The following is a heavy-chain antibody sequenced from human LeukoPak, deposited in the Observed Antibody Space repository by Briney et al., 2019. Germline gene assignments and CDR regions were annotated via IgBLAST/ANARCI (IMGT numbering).Heavy chain of an antibody. CDR3: ARGDSGSYFPYYYYMDV. V-gene: IGHV5-51*01. CDR1: GYSFTSYW. D-gene: IGHD1-26*01. CDR2: IYPGESDT. J-gene: IGHJ6*03. Sequence: GESLKISCKGSGYSFTSYWIGWVRQMPGKGLEWMGIIYPGESDTRYSPSFPGQVTISADKSISTAYLQWSSLKASDTAMYYCARGDSGSYFPYYYYMDVWGKGTTVTVSS.